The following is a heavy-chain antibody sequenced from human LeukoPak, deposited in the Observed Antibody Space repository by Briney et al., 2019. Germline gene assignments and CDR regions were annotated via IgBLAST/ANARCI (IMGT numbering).Heavy chain of an antibody. D-gene: IGHD6-13*01. J-gene: IGHJ4*02. Sequence: ASVKVSCKASGYTFTDYYMHWVRQAPGQGLEWMGWINPNSGGTNYAQKFQGRVTMTRDTSISTAYMELSRLRSDGTAVYYCARVISSSWYFDYWGQGTLVTVSS. CDR3: ARVISSSWYFDY. CDR2: INPNSGGT. V-gene: IGHV1-2*02. CDR1: GYTFTDYY.